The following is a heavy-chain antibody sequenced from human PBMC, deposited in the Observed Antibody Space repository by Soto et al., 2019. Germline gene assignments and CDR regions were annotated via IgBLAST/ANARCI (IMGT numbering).Heavy chain of an antibody. V-gene: IGHV5-51*01. CDR3: ATAYVYDFENSNYYRDAFDI. Sequence: GESLKISCKGSGYSFTSYWIGWVRQMPGKGLEWMGIIYPGDSDTRYSPSFQGQVTISADKSISTAFLQWSSLKASDTAMYYCATAYVYDFENSNYYRDAFDIWGQGTLVTVSS. CDR1: GYSFTSYW. J-gene: IGHJ3*02. CDR2: IYPGDSDT. D-gene: IGHD3-22*01.